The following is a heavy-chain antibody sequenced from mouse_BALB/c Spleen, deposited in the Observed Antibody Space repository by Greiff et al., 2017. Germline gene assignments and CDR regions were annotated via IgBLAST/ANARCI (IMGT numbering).Heavy chain of an antibody. Sequence: EVKLVESGGGLVQPGGSMKLSCVASGFTFSNYWMNWVRQSPEKGLEWVAEIRLKSNNYATHYAESVKGRFTISRDDSKSSVYLQMNNLRAEDTGIYYCTRDGYYGGFAYWGQGTLVTVSA. D-gene: IGHD2-3*01. V-gene: IGHV6-6*02. CDR3: TRDGYYGGFAY. CDR1: GFTFSNYW. J-gene: IGHJ3*01. CDR2: IRLKSNNYAT.